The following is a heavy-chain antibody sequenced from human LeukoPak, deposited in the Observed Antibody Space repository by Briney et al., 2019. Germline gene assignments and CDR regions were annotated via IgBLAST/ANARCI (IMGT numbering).Heavy chain of an antibody. D-gene: IGHD6-19*01. V-gene: IGHV4-38-2*02. CDR1: GYSISSGYY. Sequence: SETLSLTCTVSGYSISSGYYWGWLRQPPGKGLEWIGSIYHSGSTYYNPSLKSRVTISVDTSKNQFSLKLSSVTAADTAVYYCARVPYSSGWYPGWFDPWGQGTLVTVSS. CDR2: IYHSGST. J-gene: IGHJ5*02. CDR3: ARVPYSSGWYPGWFDP.